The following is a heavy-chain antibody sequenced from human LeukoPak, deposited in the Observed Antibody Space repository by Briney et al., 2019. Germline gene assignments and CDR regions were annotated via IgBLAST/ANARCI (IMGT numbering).Heavy chain of an antibody. J-gene: IGHJ3*02. CDR3: ARGNNVILRFLEWLLSYAFDI. V-gene: IGHV1-8*01. CDR1: GYTFTTYD. D-gene: IGHD3-3*01. Sequence: ASVKVSCKASGYTFTTYDITWVRQATGQGLEWMGWMNPNSGNTGYAQKFQGRVTMTRNTSISTAYMELSSLRSEDTAVYYCARGNNVILRFLEWLLSYAFDIWGQGTMVTVSS. CDR2: MNPNSGNT.